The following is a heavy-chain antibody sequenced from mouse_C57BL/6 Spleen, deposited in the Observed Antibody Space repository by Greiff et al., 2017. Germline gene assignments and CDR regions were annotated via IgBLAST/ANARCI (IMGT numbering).Heavy chain of an antibody. V-gene: IGHV7-3*01. CDR1: GFTFTDYY. CDR2: IRNKANGYTT. J-gene: IGHJ4*01. D-gene: IGHD1-1*01. CDR3: ARYNYGYAMDY. Sequence: EVMLVESGGGLVQPGGSLSLSCAASGFTFTDYYMSWVRQPPGKALEWLGFIRNKANGYTTEYSASVKGQFTISRDNSKSILYLQMNALRAEDSATYYCARYNYGYAMDYWGQGTSVTVSS.